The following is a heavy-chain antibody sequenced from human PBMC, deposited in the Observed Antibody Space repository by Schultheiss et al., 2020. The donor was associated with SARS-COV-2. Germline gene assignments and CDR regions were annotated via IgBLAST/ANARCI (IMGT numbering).Heavy chain of an antibody. J-gene: IGHJ6*02. V-gene: IGHV3-48*01. CDR3: AKVTGGNYYYGMDV. CDR2: ISSSGSTI. Sequence: GESLKISCAASGFTFSSYSMHWVRQAPGKGLEWVSYISSSGSTIYYADSVKGRFTISRDNSKNTLYLQMNSLRAEDTAVYYCAKVTGGNYYYGMDVWGQGTTVTVSS. D-gene: IGHD2-8*02. CDR1: GFTFSSYS.